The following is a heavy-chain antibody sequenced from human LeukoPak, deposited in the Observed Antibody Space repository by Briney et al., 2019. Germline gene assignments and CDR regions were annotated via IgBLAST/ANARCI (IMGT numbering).Heavy chain of an antibody. CDR1: GYTFTSYA. CDR3: VCGRYDSSYAFDI. CDR2: INTGNGNT. Sequence: ASVKVSCKASGYTFTSYAMHWVRQAPGQRLEWMGWINTGNGNTKYSQKFQGRVTITRDTSASTANMELSSLRSEDTAVYYCVCGRYDSSYAFDIWGQGTMVTVSS. V-gene: IGHV1-3*04. D-gene: IGHD3-22*01. J-gene: IGHJ3*02.